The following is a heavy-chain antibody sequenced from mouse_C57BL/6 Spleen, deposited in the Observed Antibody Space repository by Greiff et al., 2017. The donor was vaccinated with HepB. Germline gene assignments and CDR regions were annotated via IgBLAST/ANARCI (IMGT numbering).Heavy chain of an antibody. CDR2: IRSKSSNDET. CDR3: VRDHYGRGYFDD. J-gene: IGHJ2*01. D-gene: IGHD1-1*01. Sequence: EVKLMESGGGLVQPKGSLKLSCAASGFTFNTYAMHWVRQGPGKGLEWVARIRSKSSNDETYYADSVKDRFTISRDDSQSMLYLQMNNLITEDTARDYCVRDHYGRGYFDDWGQGTTLTVSS. CDR1: GFTFNTYA. V-gene: IGHV10-3*01.